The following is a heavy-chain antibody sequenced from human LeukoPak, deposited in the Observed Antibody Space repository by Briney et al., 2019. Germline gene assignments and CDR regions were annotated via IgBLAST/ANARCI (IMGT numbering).Heavy chain of an antibody. Sequence: PSETLSLTCTVSGRSISIQYWSWILRPPGKGLEWLGYVDYSGSTASNPSLNGRVAISPDTSKNQFSLKLRSVTAADTAVYYCARLNGGNWGPGILVTVSS. CDR1: GRSISIQY. J-gene: IGHJ4*02. CDR2: VDYSGST. V-gene: IGHV4-59*08. CDR3: ARLNGGN. D-gene: IGHD4-23*01.